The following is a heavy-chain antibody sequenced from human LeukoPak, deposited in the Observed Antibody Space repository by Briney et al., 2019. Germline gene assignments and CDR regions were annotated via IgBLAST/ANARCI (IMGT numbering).Heavy chain of an antibody. J-gene: IGHJ4*02. CDR3: TTEYYGSDYY. CDR2: VKSKNGGGTT. D-gene: IGHD3-10*01. V-gene: IGHV3-15*01. CDR1: GFTFNTAW. Sequence: NPGGSLRLPCAVSGFTFNTAWMSWVRQAPGQGLEWVGHVKSKNGGGTTDYAAPVKGRFTISRDDSKTTLYLQMNSLETEDTAVYYCTTEYYGSDYYWGQGTLVTVSS.